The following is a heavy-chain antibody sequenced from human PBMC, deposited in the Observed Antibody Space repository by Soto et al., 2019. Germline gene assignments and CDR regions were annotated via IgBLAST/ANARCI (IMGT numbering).Heavy chain of an antibody. D-gene: IGHD6-6*01. CDR1: GYTFTSYG. CDR2: ISPYNGNT. V-gene: IGHV1-18*01. J-gene: IGHJ4*02. Sequence: ASVKVSCKASGYTFTSYGISWVRQAPGQGLEWMGWISPYNGNTNYAQKLQGRVTMTTDTSTSTAYMELRSLTSDDTAVYYCARPQEYSRSPASFDYWGQGTRVTVSS. CDR3: ARPQEYSRSPASFDY.